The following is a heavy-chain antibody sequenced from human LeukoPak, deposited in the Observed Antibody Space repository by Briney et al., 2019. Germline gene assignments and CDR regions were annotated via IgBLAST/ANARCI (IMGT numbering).Heavy chain of an antibody. Sequence: AGGSLRLSCAASGFTFSSYAMHWVRQAPGKGLEWVAVISYDGSNKYYADSVKGRFTISRDNSKNTLYLQMNSLRAEDTAVYYCARDLDDWGQGTLVTVSS. J-gene: IGHJ4*02. CDR3: ARDLDD. CDR1: GFTFSSYA. CDR2: ISYDGSNK. V-gene: IGHV3-30-3*01.